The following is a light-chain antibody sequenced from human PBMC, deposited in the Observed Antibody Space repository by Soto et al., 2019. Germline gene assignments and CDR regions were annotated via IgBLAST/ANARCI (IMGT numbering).Light chain of an antibody. CDR2: AAF. V-gene: IGKV1-39*01. Sequence: DIQMTQSPSSLSASVGDRVTITCRASQSISSYLNWYQQNPGQAPKLLIYAAFSLQSGVPSRFSGSGSEADFTLSISSLQPEDFAAYYCQQSYSGPYTFGQGTKLEIK. CDR3: QQSYSGPYT. CDR1: QSISSY. J-gene: IGKJ2*01.